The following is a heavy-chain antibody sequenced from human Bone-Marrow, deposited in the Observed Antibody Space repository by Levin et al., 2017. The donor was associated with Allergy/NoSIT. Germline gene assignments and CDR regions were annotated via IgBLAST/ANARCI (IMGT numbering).Heavy chain of an antibody. CDR2: IYSGGST. CDR1: GFTVSSNY. D-gene: IGHD3-10*01. CDR3: ARGWFGELLSH. Sequence: LSLTCAASGFTVSSNYMSWVRQAPGKGPEWVSVIYSGGSTYYADSVKGRFTISRDNSNNTLYLQMNSLRAEDTAVYYGARGWFGELLSHWGQGTLVTVSS. J-gene: IGHJ4*02. V-gene: IGHV3-53*01.